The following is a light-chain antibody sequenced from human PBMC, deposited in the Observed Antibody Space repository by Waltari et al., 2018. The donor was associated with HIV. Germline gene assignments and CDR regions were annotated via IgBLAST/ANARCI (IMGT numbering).Light chain of an antibody. J-gene: IGKJ4*01. CDR2: SAS. Sequence: IQMTQSPSSLSASVGDRVTISCRASQDINNDLAWYQQKPGTVPKLLIYSASTLQSGVPSRFSGSGSGTDFTLTISSLRPEDVATYYCQKYNSVPLTFGGGTKLEI. V-gene: IGKV1-27*01. CDR3: QKYNSVPLT. CDR1: QDINND.